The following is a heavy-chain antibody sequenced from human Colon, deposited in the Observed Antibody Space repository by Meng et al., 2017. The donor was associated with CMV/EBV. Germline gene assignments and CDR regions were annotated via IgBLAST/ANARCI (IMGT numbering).Heavy chain of an antibody. CDR3: AKDSLTTYNWFDL. J-gene: IGHJ5*02. D-gene: IGHD4-17*01. CDR1: GFTFTQYP. Sequence: ATSGFTFTQYPMTWVRQAPGKGLEWLSGISNSGAATYYADAVKGRFTISRDNTKNTLYLQMHSLRVEDSALYYCAKDSLTTYNWFDLWGQGTLVTVSS. V-gene: IGHV3-23*01. CDR2: ISNSGAAT.